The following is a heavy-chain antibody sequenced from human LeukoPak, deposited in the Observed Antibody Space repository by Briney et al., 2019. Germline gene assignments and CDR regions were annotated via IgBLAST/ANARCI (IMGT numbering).Heavy chain of an antibody. Sequence: PGGSLRLSCAASGFTFSSYTFYWFRQPPGKGLEWVASVSVGGIGRYFPGSVEGRFVITRDDSTKSVFLQMSNLRPEDTAVYFCATVTKVDFNYWGQGTLVTVSS. CDR2: VSVGGIGR. CDR3: ATVTKVDFNY. D-gene: IGHD4-11*01. CDR1: GFTFSSYT. V-gene: IGHV3-30*09. J-gene: IGHJ4*02.